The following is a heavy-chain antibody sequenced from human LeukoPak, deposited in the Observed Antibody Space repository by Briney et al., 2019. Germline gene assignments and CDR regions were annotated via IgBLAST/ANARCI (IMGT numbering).Heavy chain of an antibody. CDR3: ARCSGYSYGYYYYGMDV. J-gene: IGHJ6*04. V-gene: IGHV4-34*01. CDR1: GWSFSSYY. Sequence: SETLSLTCAVYGWSFSSYYWSWIRQPPGKGLEWIGEINHSGSTNNNPSLKSRVTISVDTSKNQFSLKLSSVTAADTAVDYCARCSGYSYGYYYYGMDVWGKGTTVTVSS. CDR2: INHSGST. D-gene: IGHD5-18*01.